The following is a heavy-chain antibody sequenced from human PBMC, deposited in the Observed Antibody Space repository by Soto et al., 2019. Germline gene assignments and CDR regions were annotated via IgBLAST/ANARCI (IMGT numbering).Heavy chain of an antibody. V-gene: IGHV3-23*01. Sequence: DVQLLESGGGLVQPEGSLRLSCAASGFTFSSYAMGWVRRGPGKGLEWVAVVSIGGSTHYADSVRGRFTISRDNSKNTLSLQMNSLTAEDTAVYFCAKRLGAGGHVDYWGQGALVTVSS. J-gene: IGHJ4*02. CDR1: GFTFSSYA. CDR3: AKRLGAGGHVDY. D-gene: IGHD1-26*01. CDR2: VSIGGST.